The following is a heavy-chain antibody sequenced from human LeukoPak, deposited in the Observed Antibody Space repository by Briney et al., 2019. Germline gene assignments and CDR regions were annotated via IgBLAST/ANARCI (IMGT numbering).Heavy chain of an antibody. Sequence: GESLNISCKGSGYSFTSYWIGWVRQMPGKGLEWMGIIYPGDSDTRYSPSFQGQVTISADKSISTAYLQWSSLKASDTAMYYCARHALLLRRSSTSCYPDYWGQGTLVTVSS. CDR3: ARHALLLRRSSTSCYPDY. D-gene: IGHD2-2*01. V-gene: IGHV5-51*01. CDR2: IYPGDSDT. CDR1: GYSFTSYW. J-gene: IGHJ4*02.